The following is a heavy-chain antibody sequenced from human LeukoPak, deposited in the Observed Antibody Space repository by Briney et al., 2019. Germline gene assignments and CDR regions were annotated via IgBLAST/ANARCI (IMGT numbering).Heavy chain of an antibody. Sequence: SGGSLRLSCAASGFTVSSNYMSWVRQAPGKGLEWVSVIYSGGSTYYADSVKGRSTISRDNSKNTLYLQMNSLRAEDTAVYYCASGYYYDSSGYYPFDYWGQGTLVTVSS. CDR1: GFTVSSNY. J-gene: IGHJ4*02. CDR2: IYSGGST. D-gene: IGHD3-22*01. V-gene: IGHV3-53*01. CDR3: ASGYYYDSSGYYPFDY.